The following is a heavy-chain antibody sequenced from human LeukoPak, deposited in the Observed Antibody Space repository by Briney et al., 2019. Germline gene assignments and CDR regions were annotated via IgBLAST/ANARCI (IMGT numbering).Heavy chain of an antibody. J-gene: IGHJ5*02. V-gene: IGHV3-15*01. CDR1: GFTFTNAW. CDR2: IKSKTDGGTT. D-gene: IGHD1-20*01. Sequence: GGSLRLSCAASGFTFTNAWMSWVRQAPGKGLEWVGHIKSKTDGGTTDYAAPVKGRFTISRDDSKNTLYLQMNSLKTEDTAVYYCAKAPLTGTTEGDWFDPWGQGTPVTVSS. CDR3: AKAPLTGTTEGDWFDP.